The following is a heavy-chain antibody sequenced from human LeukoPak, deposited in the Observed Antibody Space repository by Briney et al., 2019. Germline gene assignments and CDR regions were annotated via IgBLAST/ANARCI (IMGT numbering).Heavy chain of an antibody. V-gene: IGHV3-48*03. Sequence: GVTLRLFCAASGFTFSSYEINWVPQPSGKALVYVSYLSGRVSHSVSTIYYAHSVNGRFTISRDNPQKALYLEMRSLGGEDTSAYQCARVSRSGWWDDYWGQGTLVTVYS. CDR1: GFTFSSYE. CDR3: ARVSRSGWWDDY. CDR2: LSGRVSHSVSTI. D-gene: IGHD6-19*01. J-gene: IGHJ4*02.